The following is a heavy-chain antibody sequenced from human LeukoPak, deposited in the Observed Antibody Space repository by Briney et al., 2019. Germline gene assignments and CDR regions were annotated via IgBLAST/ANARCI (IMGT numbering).Heavy chain of an antibody. CDR3: IRDRTVITLFDY. CDR1: GFTFSNYW. J-gene: IGHJ4*02. Sequence: GGSLRLSCAASGFTFSNYWMHWVRQAPGKGLVWVSRIKTDGTITGYADAVKGRFTSSRDNAKNTVYLQMNNLRTEDTAVYYCIRDRTVITLFDYWGQGPLVTVSS. V-gene: IGHV3-74*01. D-gene: IGHD4-23*01. CDR2: IKTDGTIT.